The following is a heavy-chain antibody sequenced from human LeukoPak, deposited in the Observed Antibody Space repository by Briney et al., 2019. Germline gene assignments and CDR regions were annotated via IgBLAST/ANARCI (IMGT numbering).Heavy chain of an antibody. CDR3: ARVQWELRGVGSYFEY. Sequence: GGSLRLSCVVSGFTFSSYWMSWVRQAPGKGLEWVANIKQDGSEKYYVDSVKGRFTMSRDNAKNSLYLQMSSLRAEDTAVYYCARVQWELRGVGSYFEYWGQGALVTVSS. V-gene: IGHV3-7*01. J-gene: IGHJ4*02. D-gene: IGHD1-26*01. CDR1: GFTFSSYW. CDR2: IKQDGSEK.